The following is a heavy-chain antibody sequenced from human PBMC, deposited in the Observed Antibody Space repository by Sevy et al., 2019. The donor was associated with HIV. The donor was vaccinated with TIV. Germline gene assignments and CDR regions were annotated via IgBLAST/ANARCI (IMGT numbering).Heavy chain of an antibody. D-gene: IGHD3-22*01. CDR1: GLTVSSNY. CDR3: ARDRYYDASGYYYYYYGMDV. J-gene: IGHJ6*02. CDR2: IDSGGST. Sequence: GGSMRLSCAASGLTVSSNYMSWVRQAPGKGLEWVSVIDSGGSTYYGDSVKGRFTISRENSRNTLYLQMNSLRAEDTAVYYCARDRYYDASGYYYYYYGMDVWGQWTTVTVSS. V-gene: IGHV3-66*01.